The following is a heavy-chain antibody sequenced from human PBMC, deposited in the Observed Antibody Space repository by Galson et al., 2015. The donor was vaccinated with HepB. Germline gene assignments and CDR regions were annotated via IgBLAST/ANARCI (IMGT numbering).Heavy chain of an antibody. CDR1: GFTFSSYS. V-gene: IGHV3-21*01. J-gene: IGHJ3*02. CDR3: ARDRGGRAFDI. Sequence: SLRLSCAASGFTFSSYSMNWVRQAPGKGLEWVPSISSSSSYIYYADSVKGRFTISRDDAKNSLYLQMNSLRAEDTTVYYCARDRGGRAFDIWGQGTMVTVSS. D-gene: IGHD3-10*01. CDR2: ISSSSSYI.